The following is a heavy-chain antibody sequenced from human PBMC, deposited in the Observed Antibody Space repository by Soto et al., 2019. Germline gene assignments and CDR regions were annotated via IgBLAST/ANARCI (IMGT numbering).Heavy chain of an antibody. CDR1: GLTFSSYF. CDR3: RRDPSGDYIGALDS. V-gene: IGHV3-23*01. CDR2: ITVGVDVT. D-gene: IGHD4-17*01. Sequence: PGGSLRVSCVASGLTFSSYFMTWVRQSPGRGLEWVSSITVGVDVTTYADSVRGRFTISRDNSKNKMYRQMNNVRAEDTAVYYDRRDPSGDYIGALDSWGQGTLVSVSS. J-gene: IGHJ3*01.